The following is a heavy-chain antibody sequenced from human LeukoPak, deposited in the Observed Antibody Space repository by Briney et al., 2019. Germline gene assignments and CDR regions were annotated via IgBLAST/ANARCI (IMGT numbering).Heavy chain of an antibody. CDR2: IYYSGST. CDR3: ARTLLHDYGDYYFDY. J-gene: IGHJ4*02. CDR1: GGSISSYY. V-gene: IGHV4-59*01. Sequence: SETLSLTCTVSGGSISSYYWSWIRQPPGKGLEWIGYIYYSGSTNYNPSLKSRVTISVATSKNQFSLKLSSVTAADTAVYYCARTLLHDYGDYYFDYWGQGTLVTVSS. D-gene: IGHD4-17*01.